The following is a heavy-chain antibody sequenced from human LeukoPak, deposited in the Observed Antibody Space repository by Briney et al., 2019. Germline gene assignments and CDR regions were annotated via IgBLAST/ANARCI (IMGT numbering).Heavy chain of an antibody. V-gene: IGHV3-7*01. D-gene: IGHD1-26*01. J-gene: IGHJ4*02. CDR2: IKEDESAK. CDR3: ARDVGGRLDY. Sequence: PGGSLRLSCAASGFTFRSYWMVWVRQAPGKGLEWVANIKEDESAKHQADSVKGRFTISRDNAQNSVYLQMSSLRGEDTAVYYCARDVGGRLDYWGQGTLVTVSS. CDR1: GFTFRSYW.